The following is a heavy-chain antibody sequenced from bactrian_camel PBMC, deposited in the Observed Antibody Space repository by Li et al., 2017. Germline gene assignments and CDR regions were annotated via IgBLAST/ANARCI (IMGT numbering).Heavy chain of an antibody. CDR2: VLSDGSL. V-gene: IGHV3S55*01. Sequence: VQLVESGGGSVQAGGSLTLSCAASGDTFSSYCMGWFRQAPGKEREGVAGVLSDGSLRYIDSVRGRFTLSRDSAKNTLSLEMDSLKAEDTAMYYCGAKYAGFDHSAGCDFDFPYSGQGTQVTVS. J-gene: IGHJ4*01. CDR1: GDTFSSYC. D-gene: IGHD4*01.